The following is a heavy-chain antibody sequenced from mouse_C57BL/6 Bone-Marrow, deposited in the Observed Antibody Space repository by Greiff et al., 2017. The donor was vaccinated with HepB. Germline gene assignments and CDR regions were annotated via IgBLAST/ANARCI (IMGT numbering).Heavy chain of an antibody. CDR1: GFNIKNTY. CDR2: IDPANGNT. CDR3: ATLPHYYGSSHWYFDV. Sequence: EVQLVESVAELVRPGASVKLSCTASGFNIKNTYMHWVKQRPEQGLEWIGRIDPANGNTKYAPKFQGKATITADTSSNTAYLQLSSLTSEDTAIYYCATLPHYYGSSHWYFDVWGTGTTVTVSS. J-gene: IGHJ1*03. V-gene: IGHV14-3*01. D-gene: IGHD1-1*01.